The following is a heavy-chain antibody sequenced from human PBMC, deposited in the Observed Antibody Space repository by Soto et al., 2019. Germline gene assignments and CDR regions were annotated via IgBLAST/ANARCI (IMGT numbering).Heavy chain of an antibody. CDR2: IYYSGKT. CDR1: GASINNTSYY. CDR3: GRPWGIGLTPPGP. J-gene: IGHJ5*02. V-gene: IGHV4-39*01. D-gene: IGHD6-13*01. Sequence: LSLTCTVSGASINNTSYYWGWIRQSPGKGLEWIGNIYYSGKTYYSPSLKSRVSISVDASRNQFSLRLSSVTAADTAVYYCGRPWGIGLTPPGPWGQGVLVTVSS.